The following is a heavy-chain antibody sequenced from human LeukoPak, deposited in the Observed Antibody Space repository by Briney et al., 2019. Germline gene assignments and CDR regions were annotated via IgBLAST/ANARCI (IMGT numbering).Heavy chain of an antibody. CDR1: GGSISSYY. CDR3: ARGLAAAAVAGLDY. CDR2: IYYSGST. Sequence: SETLSLTCTVSGGSISSYYWSWIRQPPGKGLEWLGYIYYSGSTNYNPSLKSRVTISVDTSKNQFSLKLSSVTAADTAVYYCARGLAAAAVAGLDYWGQGTLVTVSS. J-gene: IGHJ4*02. D-gene: IGHD6-19*01. V-gene: IGHV4-59*01.